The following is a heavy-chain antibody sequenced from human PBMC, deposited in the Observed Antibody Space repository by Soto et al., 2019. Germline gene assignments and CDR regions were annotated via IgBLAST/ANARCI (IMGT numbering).Heavy chain of an antibody. Sequence: QVQLVQSGAEVKKPGSSVKVSCKASGGTFSSYTISWVRQAPGQGLEWMGRIIPILGIANYAQKFQGRVTITGDKSTSTAYMELSSLRSEDTAVYYCAAPGGGGAFDIWGQGTMVTVSS. CDR3: AAPGGGGAFDI. D-gene: IGHD3-10*01. J-gene: IGHJ3*02. CDR1: GGTFSSYT. V-gene: IGHV1-69*02. CDR2: IIPILGIA.